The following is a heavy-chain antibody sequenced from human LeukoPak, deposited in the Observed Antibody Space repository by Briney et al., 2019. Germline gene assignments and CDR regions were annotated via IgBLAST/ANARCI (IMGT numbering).Heavy chain of an antibody. CDR2: IRFDENKIRFDENKK. Sequence: GGSLRLSCSAPGFNFSSYGMHWVRQAPGRGLEWVAFIRFDENKIRFDENKKHYADSVKGRFTISRDNSKNTLSLQMNSLRPEDTTVYYCAKDRVFGTSCSFQHWGQGTLVTVSS. J-gene: IGHJ1*01. CDR3: AKDRVFGTSCSFQH. D-gene: IGHD2-2*01. CDR1: GFNFSSYG. V-gene: IGHV3-30*02.